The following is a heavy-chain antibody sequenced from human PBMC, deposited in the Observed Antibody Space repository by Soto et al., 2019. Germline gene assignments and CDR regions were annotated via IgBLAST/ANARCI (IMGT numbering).Heavy chain of an antibody. J-gene: IGHJ4*02. CDR3: ARGSTTEKVDS. CDR2: INHGGST. CDR1: GGSFSGYY. V-gene: IGHV4-34*01. Sequence: SETLSLTCAVYGGSFSGYYWGWIRQPPGKGLEWIGEINHGGSTNYYPSLKSRVTISVDTSKNQFSLRLSSVTAADTAVYYCARGSTTEKVDSWGQGIVVTVSS.